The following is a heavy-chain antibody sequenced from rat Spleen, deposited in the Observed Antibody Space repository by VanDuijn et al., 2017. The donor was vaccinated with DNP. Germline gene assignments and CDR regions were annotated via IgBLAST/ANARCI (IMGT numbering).Heavy chain of an antibody. CDR3: AVQLGVFDF. Sequence: EVLLQESGPGLVKPSQSLSLTCSVTGFSITNNFKWSWIRKFPGNNLEWMGYINSAGSTDYNPSLKSRISITRDTSKNQFFLQVSSVSSEDSGTYYCAVQLGVFDFWGQGVMVTVSS. D-gene: IGHD5-1*01. CDR2: INSAGST. V-gene: IGHV3-3*01. CDR1: GFSITNNFK. J-gene: IGHJ2*01.